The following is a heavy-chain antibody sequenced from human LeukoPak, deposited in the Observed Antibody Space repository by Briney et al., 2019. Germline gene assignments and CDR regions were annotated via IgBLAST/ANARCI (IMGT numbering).Heavy chain of an antibody. Sequence: PGGSLRLSCAASGFTYSGYAMSWVRQAPGKGLEWVSGISGSGSSTYYADSVRGRFTISRENYKNNLYLQMNSLRVEDTAVYYGGKERQRLAQNIDYWGQGTMVTVSS. J-gene: IGHJ4*02. D-gene: IGHD6-25*01. V-gene: IGHV3-23*01. CDR2: ISGSGSST. CDR1: GFTYSGYA. CDR3: GKERQRLAQNIDY.